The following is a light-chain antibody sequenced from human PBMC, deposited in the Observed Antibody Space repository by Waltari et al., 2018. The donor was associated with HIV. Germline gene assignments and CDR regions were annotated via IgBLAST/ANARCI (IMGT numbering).Light chain of an antibody. V-gene: IGKV3-15*01. CDR3: QQYHHRPLT. CDR1: QSVRSN. CDR2: GAS. Sequence: EIIITKPPGTLSVSPGESASPSCRASQSVRSNLACYQQKPGQATRLLIDGASTMATGMPARFSGSGSRTEFSLTISSLQSEDFAVYYCQQYHHRPLTFGQGTRLEIK. J-gene: IGKJ5*01.